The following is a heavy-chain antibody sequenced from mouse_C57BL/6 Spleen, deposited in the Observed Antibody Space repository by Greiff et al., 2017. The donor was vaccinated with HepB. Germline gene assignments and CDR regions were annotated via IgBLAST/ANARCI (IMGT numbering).Heavy chain of an antibody. CDR2: IYPGDGDT. D-gene: IGHD1-1*01. J-gene: IGHJ1*03. CDR3: ARGITTVVGGFDV. CDR1: GYAFSSSW. V-gene: IGHV1-82*01. Sequence: QVQLKQSGPELVKPGASVKISCKASGYAFSSSWMNWVKQRPGKGLEWIGRIYPGDGDTNYNGKFKGKATLTADKSSSTAYMQLSSLTSEDSAVYFCARGITTVVGGFDVWGTGTTVTVSS.